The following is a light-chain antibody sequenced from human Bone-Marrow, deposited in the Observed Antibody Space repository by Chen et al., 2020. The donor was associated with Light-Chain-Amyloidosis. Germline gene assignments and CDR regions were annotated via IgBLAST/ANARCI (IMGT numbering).Light chain of an antibody. V-gene: IGKV3-20*01. CDR2: GSS. CDR1: QTISSNY. CDR3: QQYGTSPLT. Sequence: EIVLTQSPGTLSLSPGGGANLSCRASQTISSNYLTWYQQKFGQAPRLLIYGSSSRATGIPDRFTGSGSGTDFTLTINRLEPEDFAMYYCQQYGTSPLTFGGGIKVEIK. J-gene: IGKJ4*01.